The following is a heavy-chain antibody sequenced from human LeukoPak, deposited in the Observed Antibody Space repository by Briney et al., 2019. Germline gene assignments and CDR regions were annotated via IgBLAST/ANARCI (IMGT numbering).Heavy chain of an antibody. CDR3: ARPIAGAGMHAFDI. D-gene: IGHD6-13*01. Sequence: SETLSLTCAVYGGSFSGYYWSWIRQPPGKGLEWIGEINHSGGTNYNPSLKSRVTISVDTSKNQFSLKLSSVTAADTAVYYCARPIAGAGMHAFDIWGQGTMVTVSS. J-gene: IGHJ3*02. CDR1: GGSFSGYY. CDR2: INHSGGT. V-gene: IGHV4-34*01.